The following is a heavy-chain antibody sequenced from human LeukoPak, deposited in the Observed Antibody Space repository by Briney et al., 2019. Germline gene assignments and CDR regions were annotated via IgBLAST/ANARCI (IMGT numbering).Heavy chain of an antibody. CDR3: ATDYYDSSGYGNFDY. Sequence: ASVKVSCKVSGYTLTELSMHWVRQAPGKGLEWMGGFDPEDGETIYAQKFQGRVTITEDTSTDTAYMELSSLRSEDTAVYYCATDYYDSSGYGNFDYWGQGTLVTVSS. D-gene: IGHD3-22*01. V-gene: IGHV1-24*01. CDR2: FDPEDGET. CDR1: GYTLTELS. J-gene: IGHJ4*02.